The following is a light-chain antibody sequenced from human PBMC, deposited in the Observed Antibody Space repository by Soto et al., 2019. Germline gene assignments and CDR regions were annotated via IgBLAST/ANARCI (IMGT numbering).Light chain of an antibody. CDR3: SSYKSTSTQV. CDR1: SSDVGGYNY. V-gene: IGLV2-8*01. J-gene: IGLJ1*01. Sequence: QSALTQPPSASGSPGQSVTISCTGTSSDVGGYNYVSWYQQHPGKAPKLMIYEVSKRPSGVPDRFSGSKSGNTASLTVSGLQAEDEADYYCSSYKSTSTQVFGTGTKVTVL. CDR2: EVS.